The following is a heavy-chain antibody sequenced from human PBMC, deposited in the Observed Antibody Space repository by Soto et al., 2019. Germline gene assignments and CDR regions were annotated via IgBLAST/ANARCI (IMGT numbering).Heavy chain of an antibody. J-gene: IGHJ6*02. CDR3: ARFVRSCSATTCSTRADV. V-gene: IGHV4-61*01. Sequence: TSETLSPTCTVSGGFVNSDTHSWSWIRQTPGKRLEWIGFIYSGGSTKNPSLRSRVTMSVDTSKNQFSLKLRSVIVADTAVYHCARFVRSCSATTCSTRADVWGQGITVTVSS. CDR2: IYSGGST. D-gene: IGHD2-2*01. CDR1: GGFVNSDTHS.